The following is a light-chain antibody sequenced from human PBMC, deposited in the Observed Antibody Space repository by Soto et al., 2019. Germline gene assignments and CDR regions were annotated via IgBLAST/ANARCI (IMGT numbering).Light chain of an antibody. J-gene: IGLJ2*01. Sequence: QAVLTQPPSVSGAPGQRVTISCTGSSSNIGAGYDVHWYQQLPGTAPKLLIYGNSNRPSGVPDRFSGSKSGTSASLAITGLQAEGEADYYCQSYDSSLRVSVFGGGTKLTDL. CDR3: QSYDSSLRVSV. CDR2: GNS. V-gene: IGLV1-40*01. CDR1: SSNIGAGYD.